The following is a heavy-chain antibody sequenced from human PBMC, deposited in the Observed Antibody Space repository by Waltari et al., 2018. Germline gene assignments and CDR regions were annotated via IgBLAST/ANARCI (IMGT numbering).Heavy chain of an antibody. CDR1: GYTFTSYA. CDR3: ATRIAAAGAFDY. CDR2: INAGNGNT. V-gene: IGHV1-3*01. J-gene: IGHJ4*02. D-gene: IGHD6-13*01. Sequence: QVQLVQSGAEVKKPGASVKVSCKASGYTFTSYAMHWVRQAPGQRLEWMGWINAGNGNTKYSQKFQGRVTITRDTSASTAYMELSSLRSEDTAVYYCATRIAAAGAFDYWGQGTLVIVSS.